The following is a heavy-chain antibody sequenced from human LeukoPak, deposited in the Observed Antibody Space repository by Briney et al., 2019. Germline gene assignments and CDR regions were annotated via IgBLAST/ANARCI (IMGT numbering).Heavy chain of an antibody. D-gene: IGHD3-10*01. J-gene: IGHJ5*02. V-gene: IGHV1-18*01. CDR3: ARVYYGSGSYHNWFDP. CDR2: ISAYNGNT. Sequence: GASVKVSCKPYGYTFTSYGISWVRQAAGQGLEWMGWISAYNGNTNYAQKLQSRVTMTTDTSTSTAYMELRSLRSDDTAVYYCARVYYGSGSYHNWFDPWGQGTLVTVSS. CDR1: GYTFTSYG.